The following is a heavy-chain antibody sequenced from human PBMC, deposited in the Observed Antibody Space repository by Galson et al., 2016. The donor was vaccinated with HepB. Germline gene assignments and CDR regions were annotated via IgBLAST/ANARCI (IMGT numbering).Heavy chain of an antibody. J-gene: IGHJ3*02. Sequence: SLRLSCAASGFTVTSNYMAWVRQAPGKGLDCISVFYSGGFPYHADSVKGRFTISRDTSKNALYLQMNSLTAEDTAIYYCATARWVGSVAGGSFDIWGQGTMVTVSS. CDR1: GFTVTSNY. CDR3: ATARWVGSVAGGSFDI. CDR2: FYSGGFP. V-gene: IGHV3-53*01. D-gene: IGHD2-15*01.